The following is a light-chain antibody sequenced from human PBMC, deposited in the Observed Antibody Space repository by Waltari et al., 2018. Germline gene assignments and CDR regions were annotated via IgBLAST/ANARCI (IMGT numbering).Light chain of an antibody. CDR3: SSYAGSNNWV. J-gene: IGLJ3*02. V-gene: IGLV2-8*01. Sequence: QSALTQPPSASGSPGQSVTISCTGTSSHVGGYNYVPWYQQHPGKAPKLMIFEVSKRPSGVPDRFSGSKSGNTASLTVSGLQADDEAHYYCSSYAGSNNWVFGGGTKLTVL. CDR2: EVS. CDR1: SSHVGGYNY.